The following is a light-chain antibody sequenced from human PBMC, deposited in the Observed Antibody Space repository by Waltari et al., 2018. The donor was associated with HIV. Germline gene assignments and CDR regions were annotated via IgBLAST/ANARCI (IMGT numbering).Light chain of an antibody. Sequence: QSALTQPASVSGSPGQSISISSTGTSSDVGNYYVSWYQHHPGKAPKVIIYEVSNRPSGVSNRFSGSKAGNTASLTISGLLPEDEADYFCSSYVSSATPEFGGGTRLTVL. J-gene: IGLJ3*02. CDR2: EVS. CDR1: SSDVGNYY. CDR3: SSYVSSATPE. V-gene: IGLV2-14*01.